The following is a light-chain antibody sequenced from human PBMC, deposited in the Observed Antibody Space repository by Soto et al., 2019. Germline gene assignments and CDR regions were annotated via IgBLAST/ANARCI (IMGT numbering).Light chain of an antibody. CDR2: GAS. Sequence: EIVLTQSPGTLSLSPGERATLSCRASQSVSSSYLAWYQQKPGQAPRLLIYGASSRATGIPARFSGSGSGTDFTRTISRLEPEDFAVYYCQQYGRSPPITFGQGTRLEIK. CDR1: QSVSSSY. J-gene: IGKJ5*01. CDR3: QQYGRSPPIT. V-gene: IGKV3-20*01.